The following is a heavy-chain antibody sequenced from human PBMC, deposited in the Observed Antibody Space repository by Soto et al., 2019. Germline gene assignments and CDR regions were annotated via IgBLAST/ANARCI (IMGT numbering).Heavy chain of an antibody. CDR3: ARLGTAAGPGCFDY. D-gene: IGHD6-13*01. CDR2: IYYSGST. Sequence: QLQLQVSGPGLVKPSETLSLTCTVSGGSISSYSYYWGWIRQPPGKGLKWIGTIYYSGSTYYNPSLKSRVTISVDTSKNQFSLKLSSVTAADTAVYYCARLGTAAGPGCFDYWGQGTLVTVSS. V-gene: IGHV4-39*01. J-gene: IGHJ4*02. CDR1: GGSISSYSYY.